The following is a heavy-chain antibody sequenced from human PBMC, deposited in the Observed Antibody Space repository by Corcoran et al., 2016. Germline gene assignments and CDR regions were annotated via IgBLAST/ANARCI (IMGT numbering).Heavy chain of an antibody. Sequence: EVQLVESGGGLVKPGGSLRLSCAASGFTFSNAWMSWVRQAPGKGLEWVGRIKSKTDGGTTDYAAPVKGRFTISRDDSKNTLYLKMNSLKTEVTAVYYCTRDLQLVDTYYGMDVWGQGTTVTVSS. CDR1: GFTFSNAW. D-gene: IGHD6-13*01. V-gene: IGHV3-15*01. CDR3: TRDLQLVDTYYGMDV. CDR2: IKSKTDGGTT. J-gene: IGHJ6*02.